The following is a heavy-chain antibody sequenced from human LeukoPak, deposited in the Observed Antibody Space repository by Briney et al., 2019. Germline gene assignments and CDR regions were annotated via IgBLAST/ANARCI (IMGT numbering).Heavy chain of an antibody. CDR3: ARVTSVAGRLGNY. Sequence: ASVKVSCKASGYTFTSYGISWVRQAPGQGLEWMGWIGPWNTKYAQKFQGRVTVTTDTSTSTAYMELSRLRSDDTAVYYCARVTSVAGRLGNYWGQGTLVTVSS. V-gene: IGHV1-18*01. CDR2: IGPWNT. CDR1: GYTFTSYG. D-gene: IGHD6-19*01. J-gene: IGHJ4*02.